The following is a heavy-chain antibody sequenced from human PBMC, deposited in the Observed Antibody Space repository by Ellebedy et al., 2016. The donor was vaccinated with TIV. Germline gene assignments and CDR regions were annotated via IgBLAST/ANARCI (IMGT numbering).Heavy chain of an antibody. CDR1: GYTFTGYC. CDR3: ARHHYDSASFDP. CDR2: IGPSDSYT. V-gene: IGHV5-10-1*01. D-gene: IGHD3-22*01. Sequence: GESLKISCKGSGYTFTGYCITWVRQMPGKGLEWMGRIGPSDSYTNYSPSFRGHVTISADNSISTAYLQWSSLKASDTAIYYCARHHYDSASFDPWGQGTLVTVSS. J-gene: IGHJ5*02.